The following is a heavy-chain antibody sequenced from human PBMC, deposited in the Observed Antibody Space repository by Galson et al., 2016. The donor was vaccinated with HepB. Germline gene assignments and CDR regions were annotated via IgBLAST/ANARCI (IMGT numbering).Heavy chain of an antibody. J-gene: IGHJ4*02. Sequence: SLRLSCAASGFTFNYYGMIWVRQAPGKGLEWVSFISSHNSNIYYADSVNGRFTISRDNAYNSLYLQMNSLRVEDTAVYYCVRGAGGYAPHFDYWGQGTPVTVSS. D-gene: IGHD5-12*01. CDR3: VRGAGGYAPHFDY. CDR2: ISSHNSNI. V-gene: IGHV3-21*01. CDR1: GFTFNYYG.